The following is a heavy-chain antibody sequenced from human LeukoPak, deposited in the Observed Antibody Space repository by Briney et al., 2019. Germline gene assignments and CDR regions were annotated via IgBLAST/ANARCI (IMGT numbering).Heavy chain of an antibody. V-gene: IGHV3-33*01. D-gene: IGHD6-13*01. CDR2: IWYDGSNK. J-gene: IGHJ5*02. CDR1: GFTFSSYG. Sequence: GGSLGLSCAASGFTFSSYGMHWVRRAPGKGLEWVAVIWYDGSNKYYADSVKGRFTISRDNSKNTLYLQMNSLRAEDTAVYYCARDNTGSSSWFDPWGQGTLVTVSS. CDR3: ARDNTGSSSWFDP.